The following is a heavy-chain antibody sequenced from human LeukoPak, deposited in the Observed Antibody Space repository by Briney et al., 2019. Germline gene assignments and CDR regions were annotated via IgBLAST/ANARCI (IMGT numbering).Heavy chain of an antibody. V-gene: IGHV1-8*01. CDR1: GYTFTSYD. J-gene: IGHJ3*02. Sequence: ASVKVSCKASGYTFTSYDINWVRQATGQGLEWMGWMNPNGGNTGYAQKFQGRVTMTRNTSISTAYMELSSLRSEDTAVYYCASPRGYSYGFDAFDIWGQGTMVTVSS. CDR2: MNPNGGNT. CDR3: ASPRGYSYGFDAFDI. D-gene: IGHD5-18*01.